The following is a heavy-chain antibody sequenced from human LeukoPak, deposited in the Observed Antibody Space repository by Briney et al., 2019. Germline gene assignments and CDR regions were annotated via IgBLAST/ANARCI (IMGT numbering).Heavy chain of an antibody. CDR2: IQYDGTNK. CDR3: ARIAAAGTGYYYYYMDV. V-gene: IGHV3-30*02. Sequence: GGSLRLSCAASGFTFSRYGMHWVRQAPGKGLEWVTYIQYDGTNKYYADSVRGRFTISRDNFKNTLYLQMNSLGVDDTAVYYCARIAAAGTGYYYYYMDVWGKGTTVTVSS. D-gene: IGHD6-13*01. J-gene: IGHJ6*03. CDR1: GFTFSRYG.